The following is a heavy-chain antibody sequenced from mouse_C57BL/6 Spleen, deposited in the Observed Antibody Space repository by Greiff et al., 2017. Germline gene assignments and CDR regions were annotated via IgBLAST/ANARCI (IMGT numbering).Heavy chain of an antibody. CDR3: AAGHGPWWFAV. D-gene: IGHD3-1*01. Sequence: QVQLQQPGAELVKPGASVKVSCKASGYTFTSYWMHWVKQRPGQGLEWIGRIHPSDSDTNYTQKFKGKATLTVDKSSSTAYMQLSSLTSEVSAVYYCAAGHGPWWFAVWGTGTMVTVSA. CDR2: IHPSDSDT. CDR1: GYTFTSYW. V-gene: IGHV1-74*01. J-gene: IGHJ3*01.